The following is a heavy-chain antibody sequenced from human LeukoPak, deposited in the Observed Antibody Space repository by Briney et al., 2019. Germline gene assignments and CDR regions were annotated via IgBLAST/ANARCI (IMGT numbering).Heavy chain of an antibody. CDR3: ARVGPTTGGPHFDY. D-gene: IGHD1-1*01. CDR2: ISSSSSYI. J-gene: IGHJ4*02. CDR1: GFTFSSYS. V-gene: IGHV3-21*01. Sequence: PGGSLRLSCAASGFTFSSYSMNWVRQAPGKGLEWVSSISSSSSYIYYADSVKGRFTISRDNAKNSLYLQMISLRAEDTAVYYCARVGPTTGGPHFDYWGQGTLVTVSS.